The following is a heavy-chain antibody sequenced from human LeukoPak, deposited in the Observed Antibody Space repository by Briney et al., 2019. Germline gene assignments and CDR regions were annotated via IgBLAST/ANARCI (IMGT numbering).Heavy chain of an antibody. CDR3: AKRADCCNTSCCNFDY. CDR1: GYTFSYCD. J-gene: IGHJ4*02. D-gene: IGHD2-2*01. Sequence: GGSETLLCAASGYTFSYCDKHWVRQAPGKGLEWGAAISYDGSNKYYADSVEGRFTISRDRSKNMQSLTINGLRADDTAVYYCAKRADCCNTSCCNFDYWGQGTLVTVSS. V-gene: IGHV3-30*18. CDR2: ISYDGSNK.